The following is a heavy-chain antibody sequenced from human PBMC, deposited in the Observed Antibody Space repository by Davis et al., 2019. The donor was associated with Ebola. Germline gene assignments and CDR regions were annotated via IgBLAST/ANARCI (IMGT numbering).Heavy chain of an antibody. J-gene: IGHJ3*01. CDR1: GFIFSTYV. D-gene: IGHD2/OR15-2a*01. Sequence: GGSLRLSCSASGFIFSTYVMSWVRQAPGKGLEWVSTYGTSADTYYADSVKGRFTISRDNSKKTLYLQMNGLRVEDTAIYYCAKDNRNIWSEVWGQGTMVTVSS. CDR3: AKDNRNIWSEV. V-gene: IGHV3-23*01. CDR2: GTSADT.